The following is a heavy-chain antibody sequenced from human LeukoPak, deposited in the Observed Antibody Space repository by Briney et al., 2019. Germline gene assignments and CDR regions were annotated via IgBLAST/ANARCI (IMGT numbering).Heavy chain of an antibody. CDR3: AKDVSGSGYYFDY. CDR2: ILYDGSNK. CDR1: GFTFSSCG. D-gene: IGHD3-22*01. J-gene: IGHJ4*02. Sequence: GGSLRLSCAASGFTFSSCGMHWVRQAPGMGLEWVAVILYDGSNKYYADSVKGRFTISRDNSKNTPYLQMNSLRAEDTAVYYCAKDVSGSGYYFDYWGQGTLVTVSS. V-gene: IGHV3-30*18.